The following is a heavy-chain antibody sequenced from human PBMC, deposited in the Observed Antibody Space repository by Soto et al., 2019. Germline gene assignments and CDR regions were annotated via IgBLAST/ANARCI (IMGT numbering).Heavy chain of an antibody. J-gene: IGHJ5*02. D-gene: IGHD2-15*01. V-gene: IGHV4-59*01. CDR2: IYYSGST. Sequence: PSETLSLTCTVSGGSISSYYWSWIRRPPGKGLEWIGYIYYSGSTNYNPSLKSRVTISVDTSKNQFSLKLSSVTTADTAVYYCARESGYCSGGSCYGSWFDPWGQGTLVTVSS. CDR3: ARESGYCSGGSCYGSWFDP. CDR1: GGSISSYY.